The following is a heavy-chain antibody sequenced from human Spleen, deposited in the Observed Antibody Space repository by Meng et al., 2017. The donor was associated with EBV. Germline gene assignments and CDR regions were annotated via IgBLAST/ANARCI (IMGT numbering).Heavy chain of an antibody. CDR2: IYYSGST. V-gene: IGHV4-61*01. J-gene: IGHJ4*02. CDR3: ARGKID. D-gene: IGHD2-21*01. Sequence: QVQLEEAGPGLVKPSENLSLTCTVSGDSVSSGNYYWNWIRQPPGKGLEWIGYIYYSGSTNYNPSLKSRVTILVDTSKNQFSLKLNSVTAADTAVYYCARGKIDWGQGTLVTVSS. CDR1: GDSVSSGNYY.